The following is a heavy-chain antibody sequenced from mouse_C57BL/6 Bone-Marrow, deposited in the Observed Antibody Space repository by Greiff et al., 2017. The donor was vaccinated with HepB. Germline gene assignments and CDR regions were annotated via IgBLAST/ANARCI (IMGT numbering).Heavy chain of an antibody. CDR2: IYPGSGST. Sequence: QVQLQQPGAELVKPGASVKMSCKASGYTFTSYWITWVKQRPGQGLEWIGDIYPGSGSTNYNEKFKSKATLTVDTSSSTAYMQLSSLTSEDSAVYYCARYPSYYSGSSYDLYYFDYWGQGTTLTVSS. CDR3: ARYPSYYSGSSYDLYYFDY. J-gene: IGHJ2*01. CDR1: GYTFTSYW. D-gene: IGHD1-1*01. V-gene: IGHV1-55*01.